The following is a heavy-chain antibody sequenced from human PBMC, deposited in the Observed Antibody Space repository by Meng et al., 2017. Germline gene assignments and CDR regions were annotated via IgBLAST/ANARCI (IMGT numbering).Heavy chain of an antibody. Sequence: QVVLVESGGGVVQPGRSLRLSCAASGFTFSSYAMHWVRQAPGKGLEWVAVISYDGSNKYYADFVKGRFTISRDNSKNTLYLQMNSLRAEDTAVYYCAHFDYWGQGTLVTVSS. CDR3: AHFDY. CDR1: GFTFSSYA. CDR2: ISYDGSNK. J-gene: IGHJ4*02. V-gene: IGHV3-30*01.